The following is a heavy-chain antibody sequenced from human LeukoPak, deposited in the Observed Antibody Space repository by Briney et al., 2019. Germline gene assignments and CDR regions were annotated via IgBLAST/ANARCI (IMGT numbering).Heavy chain of an antibody. D-gene: IGHD5-12*01. V-gene: IGHV3-23*01. CDR3: AKDIVATINYCEY. CDR2: ISGSSGST. J-gene: IGHJ4*02. CDR1: GFTFSIYA. Sequence: GGSLRLSCAASGFTFSIYAMSWVRQAPGKGLEWVSSISGSSGSTYCADSVKGRFTISGDNSKNTLYLQMSSLRAEDTAVYYCAKDIVATINYCEYWGQGTLVTVSS.